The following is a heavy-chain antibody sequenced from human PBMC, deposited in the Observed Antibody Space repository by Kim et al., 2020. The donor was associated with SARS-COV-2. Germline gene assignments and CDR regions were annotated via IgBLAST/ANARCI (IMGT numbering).Heavy chain of an antibody. Sequence: GGSLRLSCAASGFPFSNSWMTWVRQAPGKGLEWVAIITSDGSGQDFVDSVRGRFTISRDNAKNSLYLQMNSLRVEDTAVYYCARDPSFGAFDIWGQGTMVTVSS. V-gene: IGHV3-7*01. CDR1: GFPFSNSW. D-gene: IGHD3-16*01. CDR3: ARDPSFGAFDI. CDR2: ITSDGSGQ. J-gene: IGHJ3*02.